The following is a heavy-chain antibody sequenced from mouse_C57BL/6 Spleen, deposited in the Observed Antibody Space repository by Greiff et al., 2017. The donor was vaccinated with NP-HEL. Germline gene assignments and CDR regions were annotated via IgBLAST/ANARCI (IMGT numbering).Heavy chain of an antibody. CDR1: GFTFSDYG. Sequence: EVQLVESGGGLVKPGGSLKLSCAASGFTFSDYGMHWVRQAPEKGLEWVAYISSGSSTIYYADTVKGRFTISRDNAKNTLFLQMTSLRSEDTAMYYCARGGYDYDDRFAYWGQGTLVTVSA. CDR2: ISSGSSTI. J-gene: IGHJ3*01. V-gene: IGHV5-17*01. CDR3: ARGGYDYDDRFAY. D-gene: IGHD2-4*01.